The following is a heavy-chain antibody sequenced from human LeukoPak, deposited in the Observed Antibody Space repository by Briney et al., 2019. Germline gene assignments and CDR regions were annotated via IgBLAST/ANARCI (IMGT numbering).Heavy chain of an antibody. D-gene: IGHD6-19*01. CDR2: ISYDGSNK. Sequence: PGGSLRLSCAASGFTFSSYGMHWVRQAPGKGLEWVAVISYDGSNKYYADSVKGRFTISRDNSKNTLYLQMNSLRAEDTAVYYCAKDTRIHSSGGALDYWGQGTLVTVSS. CDR1: GFTFSSYG. V-gene: IGHV3-30*18. CDR3: AKDTRIHSSGGALDY. J-gene: IGHJ4*02.